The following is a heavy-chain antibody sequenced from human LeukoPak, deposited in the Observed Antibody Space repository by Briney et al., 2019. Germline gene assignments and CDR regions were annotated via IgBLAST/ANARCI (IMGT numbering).Heavy chain of an antibody. CDR3: ARDPSPYSGYDFVSY. CDR2: INSDGSST. Sequence: PGGSLRLSCAASGFTFSSYWMHWVRQAPGKGLVWVSRINSDGSSTSYADSVKGRFTISRDNSKNTLYLQMNSLRAEDTAVYYCARDPSPYSGYDFVSYWGQGTLVTVSS. CDR1: GFTFSSYW. D-gene: IGHD5-12*01. V-gene: IGHV3-74*01. J-gene: IGHJ4*02.